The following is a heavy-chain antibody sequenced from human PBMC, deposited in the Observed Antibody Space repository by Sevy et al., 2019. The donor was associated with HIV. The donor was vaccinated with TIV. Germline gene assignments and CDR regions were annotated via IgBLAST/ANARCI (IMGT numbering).Heavy chain of an antibody. D-gene: IGHD3-22*01. CDR3: ARVPPYYDSNVSDF. V-gene: IGHV3-48*02. CDR1: GFAFSSHS. Sequence: GGSLRLSCAASGFAFSSHSMNWVGQTPGKGLEWISYISGTGNTIYYADSVKGRFTISRDNAKNSLYLQLKSLRDEDTAIYYCARVPPYYDSNVSDFWGQGSLVTVSS. J-gene: IGHJ4*02. CDR2: ISGTGNTI.